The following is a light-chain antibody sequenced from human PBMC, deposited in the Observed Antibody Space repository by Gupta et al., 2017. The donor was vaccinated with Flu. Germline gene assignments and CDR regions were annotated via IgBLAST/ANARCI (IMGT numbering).Light chain of an antibody. J-gene: IGKJ1*01. V-gene: IGKV3-15*01. Sequence: EIVMTQSPATLSVSPGERATLSGSASQSVSSNLAWIQQKPGQAPRLLIYGASTRVTDIPATLSGSGSGTEFTLTISSLHSEDFAVYYCQQYNHWPPVLTFGQGTTVEIK. CDR1: QSVSSN. CDR3: QQYNHWPPVLT. CDR2: GAS.